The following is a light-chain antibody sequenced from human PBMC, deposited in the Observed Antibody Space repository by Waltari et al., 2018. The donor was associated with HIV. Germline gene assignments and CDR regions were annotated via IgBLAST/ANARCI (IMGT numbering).Light chain of an antibody. V-gene: IGLV2-8*01. J-gene: IGLJ1*01. CDR1: SSDVGGYNS. Sequence: QSALTQPPSASGSPGQSVAISCTGPSSDVGGYNSVSWHQQHPGKAPKLLIYAVNTRPSGVPDRFSGSKSGNTASLTVSGLQVDDEADYYCSSFSDNNRIVFGTGTRVTVL. CDR2: AVN. CDR3: SSFSDNNRIV.